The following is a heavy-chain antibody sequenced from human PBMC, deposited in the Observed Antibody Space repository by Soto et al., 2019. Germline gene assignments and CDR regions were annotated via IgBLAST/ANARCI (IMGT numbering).Heavy chain of an antibody. Sequence: GGSLRLSCAASGFTFSTYSMNWVRQAPGKGLEWVSSISSSSSYIFYADSVKGRFTISRDNAKNSLYLQMNSLRAEDTAVYYCATSLGVRYLLAFDYWGQGTLVTVSS. CDR3: ATSLGVRYLLAFDY. CDR1: GFTFSTYS. J-gene: IGHJ4*02. D-gene: IGHD3-3*01. CDR2: ISSSSSYI. V-gene: IGHV3-21*01.